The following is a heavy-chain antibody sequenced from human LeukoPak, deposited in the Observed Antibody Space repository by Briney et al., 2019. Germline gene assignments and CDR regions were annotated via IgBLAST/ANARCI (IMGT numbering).Heavy chain of an antibody. CDR2: ISDDGSKK. V-gene: IGHV3-30*04. CDR1: RFTFSNYA. Sequence: GGSLRLSCAASRFTFSNYAMHWVRQAPGKGLEWVAVISDDGSKKYYADSVKGRFTISRDNSEKTLYLQMNSLRVEDTAVYYCARGHRRTIFGVVTQTLGAFDIWGQGTMVTVSS. D-gene: IGHD3-3*01. CDR3: ARGHRRTIFGVVTQTLGAFDI. J-gene: IGHJ3*02.